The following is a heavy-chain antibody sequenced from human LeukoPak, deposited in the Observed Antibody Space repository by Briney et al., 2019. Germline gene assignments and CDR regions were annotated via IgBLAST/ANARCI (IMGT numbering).Heavy chain of an antibody. Sequence: PGGSLRLSCAASGFTFSSYEMNWVRQAPGKGLEWVAFIRWDGSDKYYADSVKGRFTISRDNSKNTLYLQMNSLRTEDTALYYCVKGRDFYMDVWGKETTVTVSS. CDR2: IRWDGSDK. V-gene: IGHV3-30*02. CDR1: GFTFSSYE. J-gene: IGHJ6*03. CDR3: VKGRDFYMDV.